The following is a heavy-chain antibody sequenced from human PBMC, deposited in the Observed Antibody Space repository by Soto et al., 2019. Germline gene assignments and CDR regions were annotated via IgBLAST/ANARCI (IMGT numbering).Heavy chain of an antibody. CDR2: IYFTGST. J-gene: IGHJ6*02. D-gene: IGHD1-26*01. CDR3: ARGRLDIVGTTNYYYGMDV. CDR1: GGSIRSAAYF. V-gene: IGHV4-31*03. Sequence: QVQLHESGPGLVKPSQTLSLTCTVSGGSIRSAAYFWSWIRQHPGKGLEGLGYIYFTGSTYYNPSLNSRLTLSIDTSEDQFSLKMTSVTAVDTAVYYCARGRLDIVGTTNYYYGMDVWGQGTAVTVSS.